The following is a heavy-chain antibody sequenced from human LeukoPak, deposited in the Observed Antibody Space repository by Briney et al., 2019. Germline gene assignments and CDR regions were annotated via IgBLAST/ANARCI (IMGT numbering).Heavy chain of an antibody. CDR2: ISSSGNTI. D-gene: IGHD4-17*01. CDR1: GFTFSDYY. CDR3: ARGEYDDYARVDY. V-gene: IGHV3-11*04. Sequence: PGGSLRLSCAASGFTFSDYYMSWIRQAPGKGLRGFSYISSSGNTIYYADSVKGRFTISRDNAKNSLYLQMNSLRAEDTAVYYCARGEYDDYARVDYWGQGTLVTVSS. J-gene: IGHJ4*02.